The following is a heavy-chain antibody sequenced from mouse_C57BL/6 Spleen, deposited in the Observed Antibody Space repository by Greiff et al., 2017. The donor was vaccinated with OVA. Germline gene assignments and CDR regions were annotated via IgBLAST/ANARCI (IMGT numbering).Heavy chain of an antibody. D-gene: IGHD1-1*01. CDR3: ARSHYYGSRKRYFDV. V-gene: IGHV1-61*01. J-gene: IGHJ1*03. CDR2: IYPSDSET. Sequence: VQLQQPGAELVRPGSSVKLSCKASGYTFTSYWMDWVKQRPGQGLEWIGNIYPSDSETHYNQKFKDKATLTVDKSSSTAYMQLSSLTSEDSAVYYCARSHYYGSRKRYFDVWGTGTTVTVSS. CDR1: GYTFTSYW.